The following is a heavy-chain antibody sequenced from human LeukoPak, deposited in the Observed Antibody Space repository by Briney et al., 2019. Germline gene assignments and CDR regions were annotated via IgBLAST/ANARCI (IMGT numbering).Heavy chain of an antibody. J-gene: IGHJ4*02. Sequence: GGSLRLSCTASGFTLSTYWMSWVRQTPAKGLEWVANIKPDGSEKYYGDSVKGRFTISRDNAKNSLYLQMNSLRADDTAVYYCAKQRPSNSGPSFEYWGQGTLVTVSS. V-gene: IGHV3-7*02. CDR2: IKPDGSEK. CDR1: GFTLSTYW. D-gene: IGHD4-23*01. CDR3: AKQRPSNSGPSFEY.